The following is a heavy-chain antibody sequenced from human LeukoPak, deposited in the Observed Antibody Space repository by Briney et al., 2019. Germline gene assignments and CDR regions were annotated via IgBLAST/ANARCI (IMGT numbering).Heavy chain of an antibody. D-gene: IGHD3-10*01. CDR1: GGSISNYY. Sequence: SETLSLTCTVSGGSISNYYWSWIRQPPGRGLQWIGYIYNRGNTDYNPSLNSRVTISVDTSKNQFSLNLSSVTAADTAVYYCARRVGRYFGERAYYYNYMDVWGSGATVTISS. V-gene: IGHV4-59*01. J-gene: IGHJ6*03. CDR3: ARRVGRYFGERAYYYNYMDV. CDR2: IYNRGNT.